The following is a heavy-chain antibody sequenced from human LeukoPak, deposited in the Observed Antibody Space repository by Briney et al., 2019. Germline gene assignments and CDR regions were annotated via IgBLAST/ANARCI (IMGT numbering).Heavy chain of an antibody. J-gene: IGHJ4*02. CDR1: GFTFSSHW. CDR2: INQDGSEK. D-gene: IGHD4/OR15-4a*01. CDR3: ARDGADSGLYFDY. V-gene: IGHV3-7*01. Sequence: GGSLRLSCAASGFTFSSHWMSWVRQAPGKGLELVANINQDGSEKSYVDSAKGRFTISRDNAKNSLYLQMNSLRAEDTAFYYCARDGADSGLYFDYWGQGTLVTVSS.